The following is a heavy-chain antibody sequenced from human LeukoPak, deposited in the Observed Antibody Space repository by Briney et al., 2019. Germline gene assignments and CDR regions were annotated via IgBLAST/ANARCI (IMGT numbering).Heavy chain of an antibody. CDR3: ARGTGSYYYGSGSYWPSYYFDY. CDR2: IYYSGST. V-gene: IGHV4-39*07. CDR1: GGSISSSSYY. D-gene: IGHD3-10*01. J-gene: IGHJ4*02. Sequence: SETLSLTCTVSGGSISSSSYYWGWIRQPPGKGLEWIGSIYYSGSTYYNPSPKSRVAISVDTSKNQFSLKLSSVTAADTALYYCARGTGSYYYGSGSYWPSYYFDYWGQGTLVTVSS.